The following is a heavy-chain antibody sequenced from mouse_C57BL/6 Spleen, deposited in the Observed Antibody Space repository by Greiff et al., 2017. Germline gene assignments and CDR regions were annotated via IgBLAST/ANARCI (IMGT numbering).Heavy chain of an antibody. CDR3: ATREDYFDY. J-gene: IGHJ2*01. CDR1: GYTFTSYG. Sequence: VKLMESGAELARPGASVKLSCKASGYTFTSYGISWVKQRTGQGLEWIGEIYPRSGNTYYNEKFKGKATLTADKSSSTAYMELRSLTSEDSAVYFCATREDYFDYWGQGTTLTVSS. CDR2: IYPRSGNT. V-gene: IGHV1-81*01.